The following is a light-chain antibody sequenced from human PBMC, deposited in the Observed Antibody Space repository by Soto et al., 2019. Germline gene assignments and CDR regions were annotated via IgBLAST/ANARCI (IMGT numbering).Light chain of an antibody. CDR1: SSDVGGDYNY. CDR3: CSYAGIYTWV. V-gene: IGLV2-11*01. CDR2: DVS. J-gene: IGLJ3*02. Sequence: QSALTQPRSVSGSPGQSVTISCTGTSSDVGGDYNYVSWYQQHPGKAPKLMIYDVSKRPSGVPDRFSGSKSGNTASLTISGLQAEDEADYFCCSYAGIYTWVFGGGTQLTVL.